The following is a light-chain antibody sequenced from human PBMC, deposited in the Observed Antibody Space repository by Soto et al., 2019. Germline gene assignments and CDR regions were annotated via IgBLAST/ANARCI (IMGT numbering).Light chain of an antibody. V-gene: IGLV2-14*01. CDR2: DVS. Sequence: QSVLTQPASVSGSPGQSITISCTGTSSDVGGYNYVSWYQQHPGKAPKLMIYDVSNRPSGVSNRFSGSKSGNTASLTISGLQAEDEADYYCSSYTSSSTSYVVFGGGTKLTVL. CDR3: SSYTSSSTSYVV. J-gene: IGLJ2*01. CDR1: SSDVGGYNY.